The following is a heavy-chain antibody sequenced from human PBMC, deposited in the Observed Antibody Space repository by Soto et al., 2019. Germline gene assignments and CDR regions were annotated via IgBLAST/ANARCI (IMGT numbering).Heavy chain of an antibody. CDR3: AARTSSSWTRSLDAFDI. V-gene: IGHV4-30-2*01. Sequence: SETLSLTCNMPGDSYSISTYSWSWIRQPPGKALQWIGFIYQSGVTSYNPSLASRVSISLDRSNNQCSLKLKSVTAADTAVYYCAARTSSSWTRSLDAFDIWGQGTMVTVSS. D-gene: IGHD6-13*01. J-gene: IGHJ3*02. CDR2: IYQSGVT. CDR1: GDSYSISTYS.